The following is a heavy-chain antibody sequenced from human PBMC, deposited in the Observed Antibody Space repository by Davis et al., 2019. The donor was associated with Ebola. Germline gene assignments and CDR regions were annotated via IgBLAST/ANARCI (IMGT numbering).Heavy chain of an antibody. J-gene: IGHJ4*02. CDR2: INSSTRSI. Sequence: PGGSLRLSCAASGFTFSSYSMNWVRQAPGKGLEWVSYINSSTRSIHYADSVKGRFTISRDNAKNSLYLQMNSLRDGDTAVYYCARDGHECLKQLWLPFDYWGQGTLVTVSS. D-gene: IGHD5-18*01. CDR3: ARDGHECLKQLWLPFDY. V-gene: IGHV3-48*02. CDR1: GFTFSSYS.